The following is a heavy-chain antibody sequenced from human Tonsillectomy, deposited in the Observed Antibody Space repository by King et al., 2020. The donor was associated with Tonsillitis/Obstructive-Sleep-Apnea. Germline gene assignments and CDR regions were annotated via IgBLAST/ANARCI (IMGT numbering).Heavy chain of an antibody. CDR1: GFTFSSYA. Sequence: VQLVESGGGVVQPGRSLRLSCAASGFTFSSYAMHWVRQAPGKGLEWVAVISNDGSYNYYADSVRGRFTISRDNSKNTLYLQMNSLRAEDTAMYYCARDAPGKQYPYDFDYWGQGTLVTVSS. V-gene: IGHV3-30*04. D-gene: IGHD2-2*02. CDR2: ISNDGSYN. CDR3: ARDAPGKQYPYDFDY. J-gene: IGHJ4*02.